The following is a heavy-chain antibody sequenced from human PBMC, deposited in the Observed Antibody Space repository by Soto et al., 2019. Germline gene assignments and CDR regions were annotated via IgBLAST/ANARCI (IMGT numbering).Heavy chain of an antibody. Sequence: PGGSLRLSCAASGFTFSSYAMSWVRQAPGKGLEWVSAISGSGGSTYYADSVKGRFTISRDNSKNTLYLQMNSLRAEDTAVYYCAKDRGGYDFWSGYYTVYYYGMDVWGQGTTVTV. CDR1: GFTFSSYA. CDR2: ISGSGGST. J-gene: IGHJ6*02. D-gene: IGHD3-3*01. CDR3: AKDRGGYDFWSGYYTVYYYGMDV. V-gene: IGHV3-23*01.